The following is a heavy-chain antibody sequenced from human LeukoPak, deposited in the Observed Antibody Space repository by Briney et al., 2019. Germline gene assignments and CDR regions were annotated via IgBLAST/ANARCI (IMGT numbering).Heavy chain of an antibody. CDR1: GGTFSSYA. CDR3: ATHLGSGYYSPFDY. CDR2: IIPIFGTA. J-gene: IGHJ4*02. V-gene: IGHV1-69*13. Sequence: ASVKVSCKASGGTFSSYAISWVRQAPGQGLEWMGGIIPIFGTANYAQKCQGRVTITADESTSTAYMELSSLRSEDTAVYYCATHLGSGYYSPFDYWGQGTLVTVSS. D-gene: IGHD3-22*01.